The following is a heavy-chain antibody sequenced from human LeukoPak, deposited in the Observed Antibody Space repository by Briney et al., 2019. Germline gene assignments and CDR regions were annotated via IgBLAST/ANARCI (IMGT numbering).Heavy chain of an antibody. V-gene: IGHV3-7*03. D-gene: IGHD3-3*01. J-gene: IGHJ4*02. CDR2: IKLDGSER. CDR1: GFTFRKYW. Sequence: GGSLRLSCVASGFTFRKYWMSWVRQAPGKGLEWVSYIKLDGSERNYVDSVKGRFTISRDNTKNSLYLQMNSLRAEDTAVFYCARDQYDTWSRRGNFDYWGQGTLVIVS. CDR3: ARDQYDTWSRRGNFDY.